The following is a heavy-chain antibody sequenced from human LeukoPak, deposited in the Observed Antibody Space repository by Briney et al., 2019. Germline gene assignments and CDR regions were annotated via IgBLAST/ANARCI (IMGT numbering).Heavy chain of an antibody. J-gene: IGHJ5*02. D-gene: IGHD2-2*01. CDR1: GGFISRNSFY. V-gene: IGHV4-39*07. CDR3: ARDKYGRFDP. Sequence: SETLSLTCTVSGGFISRNSFYWGWIRQPPGKGLEWIGSIYYSGTTYYNPSLKSRVTISVDTSKNQFSLKLSSVTAADTAVYYCARDKYGRFDPWGQGTLVTVSS. CDR2: IYYSGTT.